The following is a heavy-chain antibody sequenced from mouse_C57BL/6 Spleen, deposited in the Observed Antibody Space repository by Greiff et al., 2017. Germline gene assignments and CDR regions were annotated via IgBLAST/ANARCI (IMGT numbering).Heavy chain of an antibody. CDR2: IDPSDSYT. Sequence: VQLQQPGAELVMPGASVKLSCKASGYTFTSYWMHWVKQRPGQGLEWIGEIDPSDSYTNYNQNFKGKSTLTVDKSSSTAYMQLSSLTSEDSAVYYCARSRSNAYYFDYWGQGTTLTVSS. CDR1: GYTFTSYW. D-gene: IGHD2-5*01. V-gene: IGHV1-69*01. J-gene: IGHJ2*01. CDR3: ARSRSNAYYFDY.